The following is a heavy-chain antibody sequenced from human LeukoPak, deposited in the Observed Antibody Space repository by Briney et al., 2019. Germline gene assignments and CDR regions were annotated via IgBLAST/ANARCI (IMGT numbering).Heavy chain of an antibody. D-gene: IGHD6-13*01. J-gene: IGHJ4*02. CDR3: ARRWSFDY. Sequence: GGSLRLSCAASGFTFSSHSMNWVRQAPGKGLEWVSSISSSSSYIYYADSVKGRFTISRDNSKNTLYLQMNSLRAEDTAVYYCARRWSFDYWGQGTLVTVSS. V-gene: IGHV3-21*01. CDR2: ISSSSSYI. CDR1: GFTFSSHS.